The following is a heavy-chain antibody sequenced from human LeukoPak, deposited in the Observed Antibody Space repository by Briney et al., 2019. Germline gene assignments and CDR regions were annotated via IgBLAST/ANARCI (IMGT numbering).Heavy chain of an antibody. CDR3: VRMYTNNWLLWY. Sequence: PGGSLRLSCAASGFTFSDYYISWVRQAPGKGLEWLSYISSSGSYTNYADSVKGRFTISRDNAKDSLYLEMDSLRAEDTAVYYCVRMYTNNWLLWYWGQGTLVTVSS. D-gene: IGHD6-13*01. J-gene: IGHJ4*02. CDR2: ISSSGSYT. V-gene: IGHV3-11*06. CDR1: GFTFSDYY.